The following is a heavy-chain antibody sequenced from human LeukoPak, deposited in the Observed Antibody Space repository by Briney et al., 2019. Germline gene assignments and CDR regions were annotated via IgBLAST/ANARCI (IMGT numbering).Heavy chain of an antibody. D-gene: IGHD5-18*01. V-gene: IGHV1-18*04. Sequence: EASVKVSCKASGYTFTSHGISWARQAPGQALEWMGWVSTYNGNTNYVPKYQGRVTMTTDTSTSTAYMELRSLRSDDTAVYYCARDVDTATDQINDYWGQGTLVTVSS. CDR2: VSTYNGNT. CDR1: GYTFTSHG. CDR3: ARDVDTATDQINDY. J-gene: IGHJ4*02.